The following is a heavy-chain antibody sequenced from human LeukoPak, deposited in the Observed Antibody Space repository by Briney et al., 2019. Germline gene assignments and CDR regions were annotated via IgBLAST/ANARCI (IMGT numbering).Heavy chain of an antibody. D-gene: IGHD2-2*01. J-gene: IGHJ5*02. CDR3: AKDLPDIVVVPAAFLVDWFDP. V-gene: IGHV3-23*01. CDR1: GFTFSSYA. Sequence: GGSLRLSCAASGFTFSSYAMIWVRQAPGKGLEWVSAISGSGGSTYYADSVKGRFTISRDNSKNTLYLQMNSLRAEDTAVYYCAKDLPDIVVVPAAFLVDWFDPWGQGTLVTVSS. CDR2: ISGSGGST.